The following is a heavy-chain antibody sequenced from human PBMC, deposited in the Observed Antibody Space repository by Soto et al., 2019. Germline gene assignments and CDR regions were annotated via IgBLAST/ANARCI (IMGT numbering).Heavy chain of an antibody. CDR1: GFTFSSYW. V-gene: IGHV3-7*01. J-gene: IGHJ5*02. CDR2: IKQDGSEK. D-gene: IGHD2-2*02. CDR3: ARVSQLLYYDWFDP. Sequence: GGSLRLSCAASGFTFSSYWMSWVRQAPGKGLEWVANIKQDGSEKYYVDSVKGRFTISRDNAKNSPYLQMNSLRAEDTAVYYCARVSQLLYYDWFDPWGQGTLVTVSS.